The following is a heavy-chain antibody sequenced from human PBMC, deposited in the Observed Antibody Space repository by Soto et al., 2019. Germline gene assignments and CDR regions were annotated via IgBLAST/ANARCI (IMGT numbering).Heavy chain of an antibody. Sequence: SETLSLTCAVSGGSISSGGYSWSWIRQPPGKGLEWIGYIYHSGSTYYNPSLKSRVTISVDRSKNQFSLKLSSVTAADTAVYYCARGRGWFGEFGWFDPWGQGTLVTVSS. CDR3: ARGRGWFGEFGWFDP. J-gene: IGHJ5*02. V-gene: IGHV4-30-2*01. D-gene: IGHD3-10*01. CDR2: IYHSGST. CDR1: GGSISSGGYS.